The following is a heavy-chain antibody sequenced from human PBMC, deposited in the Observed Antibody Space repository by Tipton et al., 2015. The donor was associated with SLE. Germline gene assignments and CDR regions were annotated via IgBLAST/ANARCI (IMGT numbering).Heavy chain of an antibody. CDR3: ARGGSGWSIT. V-gene: IGHV3-30*02. J-gene: IGHJ5*02. CDR1: GFTFSNYG. D-gene: IGHD6-19*01. Sequence: GSLRLSCAASGFTFSNYGMHWVRQAPGQGLEWVAYIRYDGSIKYFADSVKGRFTISRDNAKTSLYLQMDGLRVGDTAVYYCARGGSGWSITWGQGTLVTVSS. CDR2: IRYDGSIK.